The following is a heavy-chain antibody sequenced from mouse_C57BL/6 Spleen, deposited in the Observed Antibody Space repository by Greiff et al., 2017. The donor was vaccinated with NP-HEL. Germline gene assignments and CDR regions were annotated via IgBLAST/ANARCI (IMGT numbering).Heavy chain of an antibody. CDR1: GYTFTSYG. V-gene: IGHV1-81*01. D-gene: IGHD1-1*01. Sequence: QVQLQQSGAELARPGASVKLSCKASGYTFTSYGIRWVKQRTGQGLEWIGEIYPRSGNTYYTEQFKGKATLTADKSSNTAYMELRSLTSEDTAVYFCARRTTVVHYYAMDYWGQGTSVTVSS. J-gene: IGHJ4*01. CDR2: IYPRSGNT. CDR3: ARRTTVVHYYAMDY.